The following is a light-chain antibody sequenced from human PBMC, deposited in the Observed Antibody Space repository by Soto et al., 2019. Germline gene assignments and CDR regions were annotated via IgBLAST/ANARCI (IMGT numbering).Light chain of an antibody. CDR1: QSVTSSY. V-gene: IGKV3-20*01. CDR2: GVS. J-gene: IGKJ4*01. Sequence: EIVLTQSPGTVSLSPGERATLSCRASQSVTSSYLAWYQQKPGQAPRLLIYGVSSRATGIPDRFSGSGAGTDFTLTISRLEPEDFAVYYCQQYGDSPLTFGGGTK. CDR3: QQYGDSPLT.